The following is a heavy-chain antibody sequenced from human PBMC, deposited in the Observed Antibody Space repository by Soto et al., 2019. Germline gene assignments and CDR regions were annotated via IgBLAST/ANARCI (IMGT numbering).Heavy chain of an antibody. D-gene: IGHD2-8*01. CDR2: IIPILGIA. Sequence: ASVKVSCKASGGTFSSYTISWVLQAPGQGLEWMGRIIPILGIANYAQKFQGRVTITADKSTSTAYMELSSLRSEDTAVYYCARGYCTNGVCSTPFDYWGQGTLVTVS. CDR1: GGTFSSYT. V-gene: IGHV1-69*02. CDR3: ARGYCTNGVCSTPFDY. J-gene: IGHJ4*02.